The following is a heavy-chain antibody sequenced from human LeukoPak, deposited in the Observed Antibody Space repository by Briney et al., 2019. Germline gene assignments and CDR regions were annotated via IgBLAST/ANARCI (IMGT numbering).Heavy chain of an antibody. CDR3: ARGRPMYSSGWSPLGY. Sequence: SETLSLTCAVYGGSFSGYYWSWIRQPPGKGLEWIGEIIHSGSTNYNPSLKSRVTISVDTSKNQCSLKLSSVTAADTVVYYCARGRPMYSSGWSPLGYWGQGTLVTVSS. CDR1: GGSFSGYY. J-gene: IGHJ4*02. CDR2: IIHSGST. V-gene: IGHV4-34*01. D-gene: IGHD6-19*01.